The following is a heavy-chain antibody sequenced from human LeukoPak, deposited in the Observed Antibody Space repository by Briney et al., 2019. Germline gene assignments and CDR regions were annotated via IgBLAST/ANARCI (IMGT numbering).Heavy chain of an antibody. D-gene: IGHD3-16*02. J-gene: IGHJ4*02. CDR3: AKDSYYDYVWGSYRYTNQFDY. CDR1: GFTFSSYS. Sequence: PGGSLRLSCAASGFTFSSYSMNWVRLAPGKGLEWVSAISGSGGSTYYADSVKGRFTISRDNSKNTLYLQMNSLRAEDTAVYYCAKDSYYDYVWGSYRYTNQFDYWGQGTLVTVSS. V-gene: IGHV3-23*01. CDR2: ISGSGGST.